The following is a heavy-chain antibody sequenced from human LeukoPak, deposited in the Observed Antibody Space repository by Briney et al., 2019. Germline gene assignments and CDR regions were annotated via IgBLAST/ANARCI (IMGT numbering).Heavy chain of an antibody. Sequence: GGSLKLSCAASGFTFSGSAMHWVRQASGKGLEWVGRIRSKANSYATAYAASVKGRFTISRDDSKNTAYLQMNSLKTEDTAVYYCTRHDYCSSTSCYDDWGQGTLVTVSS. CDR2: IRSKANSYAT. CDR3: TRHDYCSSTSCYDD. J-gene: IGHJ4*02. CDR1: GFTFSGSA. D-gene: IGHD2-2*01. V-gene: IGHV3-73*01.